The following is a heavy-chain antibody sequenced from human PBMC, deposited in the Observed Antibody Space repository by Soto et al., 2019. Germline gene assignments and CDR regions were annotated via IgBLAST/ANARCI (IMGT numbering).Heavy chain of an antibody. CDR2: IITDGSVT. D-gene: IGHD6-19*01. CDR1: GFPFPSYW. Sequence: EVQLVESGGTLVQPGGSLRLSCAASGFPFPSYWMHWVRQVPGKGLVWVARIITDGSVTSYADSVKGRFTISRDNAKNTLYLQMKGLRAEDTALYYCAKVHFSGSSSFDYWGQGTLVTVSS. J-gene: IGHJ4*02. V-gene: IGHV3-74*01. CDR3: AKVHFSGSSSFDY.